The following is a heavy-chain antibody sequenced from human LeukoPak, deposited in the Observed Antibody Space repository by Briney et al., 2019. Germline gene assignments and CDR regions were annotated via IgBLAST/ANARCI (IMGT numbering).Heavy chain of an antibody. CDR1: GLIVRSNY. D-gene: IGHD3-16*02. Sequence: GGSLRLSCAASGLIVRSNYMTWVRQAPGKGLEWVSVIHNDGSTYYAESVKGRFTISRDNSKNKLFLQINSLRDRYTAVYFCVALARDYSGQGILVSASS. V-gene: IGHV3-53*01. CDR2: IHNDGST. J-gene: IGHJ4*02. CDR3: VALARDY.